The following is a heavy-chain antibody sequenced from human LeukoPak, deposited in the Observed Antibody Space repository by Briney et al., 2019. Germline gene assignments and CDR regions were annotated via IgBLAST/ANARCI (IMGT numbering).Heavy chain of an antibody. CDR1: GGSFSGYY. J-gene: IGHJ3*02. Sequence: SETLSLTCAVYGGSFSGYYWSWIRQPPGKGLEWIGEINHSGSTNYNPSLKSRVTISVDTSKNQFSLKLSSVTAADTAVYYCARGDGRSPNDAFDIWGQGTMVTVSS. CDR2: INHSGST. D-gene: IGHD1-26*01. CDR3: ARGDGRSPNDAFDI. V-gene: IGHV4-34*01.